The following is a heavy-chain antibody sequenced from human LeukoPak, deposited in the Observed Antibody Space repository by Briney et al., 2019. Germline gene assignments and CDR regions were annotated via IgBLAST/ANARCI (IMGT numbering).Heavy chain of an antibody. CDR3: TRDPHALDF. CDR1: GFTFSSYS. Sequence: PGGSPRLSCAASGFTFSSYSMNWVRQVPGKGLEWISYITSISSRIHYADSVKGRFTISRDNAKNSLYLQMDSLRVEDTAVYYCTRDPHALDFWGQGTRVTVSS. CDR2: ITSISSRI. D-gene: IGHD3-9*01. V-gene: IGHV3-48*01. J-gene: IGHJ1*01.